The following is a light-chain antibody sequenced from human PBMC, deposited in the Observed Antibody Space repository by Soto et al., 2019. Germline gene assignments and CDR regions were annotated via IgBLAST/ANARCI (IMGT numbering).Light chain of an antibody. CDR1: QGISGY. V-gene: IGKV1-9*01. CDR3: QQLNSYPLT. J-gene: IGKJ4*01. CDR2: STS. Sequence: DIQLTQSPSFLSASVGDRVTIACRASQGISGYLAWYQQKPGKVPKLLIYSTSTLQSGVPSRFSGSASGTEFTLTISSLQPEDFATYYCQQLNSYPLTFGGGTKVDI.